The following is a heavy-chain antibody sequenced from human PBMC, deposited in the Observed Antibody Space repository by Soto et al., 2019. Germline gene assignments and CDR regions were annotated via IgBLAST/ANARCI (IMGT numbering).Heavy chain of an antibody. CDR3: ATFHSYCSGGSCYLDY. CDR1: GYTFTSYD. Sequence: EASVKVSCKASGYTFTSYDINWVRQATGQGLEWMGWMNPNSGNTGYAQKFQGRVTMTRDTSISTAYMELRSLRSDDTAVYYCATFHSYCSGGSCYLDYWGQGTLVTVSS. D-gene: IGHD2-15*01. V-gene: IGHV1-8*01. CDR2: MNPNSGNT. J-gene: IGHJ4*02.